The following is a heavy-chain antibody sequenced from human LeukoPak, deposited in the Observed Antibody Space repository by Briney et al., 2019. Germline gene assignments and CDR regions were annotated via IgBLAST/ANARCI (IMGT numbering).Heavy chain of an antibody. CDR3: ARGPSSSWYRGWFDP. J-gene: IGHJ5*02. Sequence: PSETLSLTCAVYGGSFSGYYWSWIRQPPGKGLEWIGEINHSGSTNYNPSLKSRVTISVDTSKNQFSLKLSSVTAADTAVYYCARGPSSSWYRGWFDPWGQGTLVAVSS. CDR2: INHSGST. D-gene: IGHD6-13*01. CDR1: GGSFSGYY. V-gene: IGHV4-34*01.